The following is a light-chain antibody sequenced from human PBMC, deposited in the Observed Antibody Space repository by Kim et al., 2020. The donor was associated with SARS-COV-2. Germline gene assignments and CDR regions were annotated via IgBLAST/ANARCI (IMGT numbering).Light chain of an antibody. CDR1: QTVSSN. V-gene: IGKV3-15*01. CDR3: QQYNNWPQT. CDR2: GAS. J-gene: IGKJ1*01. Sequence: VSPGERATLSCRASQTVSSNLAWYQQKPGQAPRLLIYGASTRATGIPARFSGSGSGTEFTLTISSLQSEDFAVYYCQQYNNWPQTFGQGTKVDIK.